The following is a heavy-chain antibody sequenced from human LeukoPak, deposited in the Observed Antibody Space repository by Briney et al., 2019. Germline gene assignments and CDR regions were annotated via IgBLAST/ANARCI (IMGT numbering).Heavy chain of an antibody. D-gene: IGHD2-2*01. CDR3: AGRYCSSTSCYAGMGLPFDY. Sequence: PVKVSCKASGGTFTSYAISLVRQAPGQGLEWMGGIIPIFGTAKYAQKFQGRVTITADKSTSTAYMELSSLRSEDTAVYYCAGRYCSSTSCYAGMGLPFDYWGQGTLVTVSS. CDR2: IIPIFGTA. V-gene: IGHV1-69*06. J-gene: IGHJ4*02. CDR1: GGTFTSYA.